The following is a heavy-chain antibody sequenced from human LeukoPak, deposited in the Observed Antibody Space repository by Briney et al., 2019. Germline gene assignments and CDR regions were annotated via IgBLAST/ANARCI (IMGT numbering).Heavy chain of an antibody. CDR2: INSDGSST. CDR1: GFTFSSYW. CDR3: ARASYGGNSRPFDY. V-gene: IGHV3-74*01. J-gene: IGHJ4*02. D-gene: IGHD4-23*01. Sequence: VGSLRLSCAASGFTFSSYWMHWVRQAPGKGLVWVSRINSDGSSTSYADSVKGRFTISRDNAKNTLYLQMNSLRAEDTAVYYCARASYGGNSRPFDYWGQGTLVTVSS.